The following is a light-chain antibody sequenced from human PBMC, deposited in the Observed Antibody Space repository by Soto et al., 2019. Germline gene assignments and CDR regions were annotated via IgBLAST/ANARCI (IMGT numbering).Light chain of an antibody. J-gene: IGLJ1*01. CDR3: SSYTSSSTGV. Sequence: QSVLTQPASVSGSPGQSITISCTGTSSDVGAYNLVSWYQQHPGKAPKLMIYDVTNRPLGVSIRFSGSKSGNTASLTISGLQAEDEADYYCSSYTSSSTGVFGTGTKLTVL. V-gene: IGLV2-14*01. CDR1: SSDVGAYNL. CDR2: DVT.